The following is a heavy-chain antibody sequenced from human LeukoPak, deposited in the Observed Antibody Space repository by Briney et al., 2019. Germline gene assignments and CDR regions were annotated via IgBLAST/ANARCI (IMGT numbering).Heavy chain of an antibody. D-gene: IGHD1-26*01. Sequence: GSLRLPCAASGFTFNSYSLNWVRQAPGKGLEWVPSISSSSSYIYYADSVKGRFTISRDNAKNSLYLQMNSLRAEDTAVYYCARESGSYYYYYYMDVWGKGTTVTVSS. CDR1: GFTFNSYS. J-gene: IGHJ6*03. V-gene: IGHV3-21*01. CDR3: ARESGSYYYYYYMDV. CDR2: ISSSSSYI.